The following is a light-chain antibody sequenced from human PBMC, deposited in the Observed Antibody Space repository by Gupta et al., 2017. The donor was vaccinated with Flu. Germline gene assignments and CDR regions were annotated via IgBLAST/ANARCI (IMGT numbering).Light chain of an antibody. CDR2: GSS. Sequence: QSVLTPPPSVSGAPGPRVTISCTVSSSNIGAGYDVHWYQQLPGTAPKLLIYGSSNRPSGVPDRFSGSKSGTSASLAITGLQAEDEADYYCQSYDSSLSGSVFGGGTKLTVL. CDR1: SSNIGAGYD. V-gene: IGLV1-40*01. J-gene: IGLJ3*02. CDR3: QSYDSSLSGSV.